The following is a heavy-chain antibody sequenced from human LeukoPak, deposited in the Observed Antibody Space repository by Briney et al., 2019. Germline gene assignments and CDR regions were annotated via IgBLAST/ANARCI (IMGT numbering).Heavy chain of an antibody. J-gene: IGHJ4*02. CDR3: ARGTELIYYDTIDYYPDFDY. D-gene: IGHD3-22*01. Sequence: ASVKVSCKASGYTFTSYYMNWVRQAPGQGLEWMGWINPNSGGTNYAQKFQGRVTMTRDTSISTAYMELSRLSSDDTAVYYCARGTELIYYDTIDYYPDFDYWGQGTLVTVSS. V-gene: IGHV1-2*02. CDR2: INPNSGGT. CDR1: GYTFTSYY.